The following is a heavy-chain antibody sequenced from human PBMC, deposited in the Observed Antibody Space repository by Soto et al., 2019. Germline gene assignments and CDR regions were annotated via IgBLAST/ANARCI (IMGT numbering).Heavy chain of an antibody. V-gene: IGHV3-7*05. D-gene: IGHD2-15*01. CDR2: IKQYGSEI. J-gene: IGHJ4*02. CDR1: GFTSSDYW. CDR3: ARHRGSR. Sequence: EVQLVESGGGLVQPGGSLRLSCAASGFTSSDYWMSWVRQAPGTGLEWAAIIKQYGSEIYYADSVKGRFIISRDDAKNSLYLQMNSLTAEDTGVYYCARHRGSRWGQGTLVTVSS.